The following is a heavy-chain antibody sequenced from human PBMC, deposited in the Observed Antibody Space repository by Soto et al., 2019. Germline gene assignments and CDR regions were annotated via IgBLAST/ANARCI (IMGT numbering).Heavy chain of an antibody. D-gene: IGHD3-10*01. CDR3: ARHNYGSGSTYFDY. CDR2: IYYSGST. CDR1: GGSISSYY. Sequence: SETLSLTCTVSGGSISSYYWSWIRQPPGKGLEWIGYIYYSGSTNYNPPLKSRVTISRDTSKNQFSLKLNSMTAADTAVYYCARHNYGSGSTYFDYWGQGTLVTVS. V-gene: IGHV4-59*08. J-gene: IGHJ4*02.